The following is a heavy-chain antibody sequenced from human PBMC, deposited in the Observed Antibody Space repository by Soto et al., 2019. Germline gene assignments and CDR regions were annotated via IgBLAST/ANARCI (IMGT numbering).Heavy chain of an antibody. CDR2: ISPYNGHT. CDR3: ASVDSGGWYGSGPVDY. J-gene: IGHJ4*02. V-gene: IGHV1-18*01. D-gene: IGHD6-19*01. CDR1: GYTFTSYG. Sequence: QVQLVQSGAEVKKPGASVKVSCKTSGYTFTSYGVSWVRQAPGQGLEWMGWISPYNGHTDYAQKFQGRVTMSTDTSTSTAYMDLRSLRSDDTAVYYCASVDSGGWYGSGPVDYWGQGTLVTVSA.